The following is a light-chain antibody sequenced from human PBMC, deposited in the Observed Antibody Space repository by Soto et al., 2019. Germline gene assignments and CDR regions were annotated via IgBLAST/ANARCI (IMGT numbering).Light chain of an antibody. CDR3: SSYTSSSFYV. Sequence: QSVLTHPASVSGSPGQSITISCTGTSSDVGGYNYVSWCQQHPGKAPKLMIYEVSNRPSGVSNRFSGSKSGNTASLTISGLQAEDEADYYCSSYTSSSFYVFGTGTKVTVL. CDR2: EVS. J-gene: IGLJ1*01. CDR1: SSDVGGYNY. V-gene: IGLV2-14*01.